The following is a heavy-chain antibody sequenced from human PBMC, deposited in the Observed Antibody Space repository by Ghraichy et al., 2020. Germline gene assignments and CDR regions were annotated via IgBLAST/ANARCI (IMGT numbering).Heavy chain of an antibody. V-gene: IGHV4-59*01. D-gene: IGHD3-9*01. CDR3: ARGILTGYSYDRICFDY. J-gene: IGHJ4*02. CDR2: IYYSGST. Sequence: SETLSLTCTVSGGSISSYYWSWIRQPPGKGLEWIGYIYYSGSTNYNPSLKSRVTISVDTSKNQFSLKLSSVTAADTAVYYCARGILTGYSYDRICFDYWGQGTLVTVSS. CDR1: GGSISSYY.